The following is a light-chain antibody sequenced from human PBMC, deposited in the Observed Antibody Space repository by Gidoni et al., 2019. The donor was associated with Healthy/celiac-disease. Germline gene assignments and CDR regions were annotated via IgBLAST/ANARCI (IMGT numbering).Light chain of an antibody. Sequence: DIQMTHSPSSLSASVGDRVTLTCTASQSISSYLNRYQQKPEKAPNLLPYAAFSLQSGVPSRFSASGSGTDFALAISSLQTEDFATYYCQQSYSTPLTFGAXTKVEIK. V-gene: IGKV1-39*01. J-gene: IGKJ4*01. CDR1: QSISSY. CDR2: AAF. CDR3: QQSYSTPLT.